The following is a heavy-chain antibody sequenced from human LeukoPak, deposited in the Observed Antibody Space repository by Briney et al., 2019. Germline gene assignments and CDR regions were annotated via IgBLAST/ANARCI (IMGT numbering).Heavy chain of an antibody. CDR3: AREDIVVVPAAHSPQVPKDAFDI. D-gene: IGHD2-2*01. CDR2: IYSGGST. V-gene: IGHV3-53*01. CDR1: GFTVSSNY. J-gene: IGHJ3*02. Sequence: PGGSLRLSCAASGFTVSSNYMSWVRQAPGKGLEWVSVIYSGGSTYYADSVKGRFTISRDNSKNTLYLQMNSLRAEDTAVYYCAREDIVVVPAAHSPQVPKDAFDIWGQGTMVTVSS.